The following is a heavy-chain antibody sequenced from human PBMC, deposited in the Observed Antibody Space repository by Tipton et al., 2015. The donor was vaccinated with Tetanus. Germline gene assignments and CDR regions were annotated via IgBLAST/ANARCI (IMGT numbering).Heavy chain of an antibody. V-gene: IGHV4-59*01. CDR2: IYYSGST. Sequence: GLVKPSETLSLTCIVSGGSIGTYYWSWIRQPPGKGLEWIGYIYYSGSTNYNPSLKSRVTISVDTSKNQFSLKLSSVTAADTAVYYCARGGIAAAGGGLDYWGQGTLVTVSS. D-gene: IGHD6-13*01. CDR3: ARGGIAAAGGGLDY. CDR1: GGSIGTYY. J-gene: IGHJ4*02.